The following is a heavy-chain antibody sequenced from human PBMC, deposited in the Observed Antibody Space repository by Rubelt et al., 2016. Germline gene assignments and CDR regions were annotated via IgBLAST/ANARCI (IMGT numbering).Heavy chain of an antibody. CDR1: GFTFSSYA. J-gene: IGHJ4*02. D-gene: IGHD4-17*01. CDR2: ISSSSSYI. V-gene: IGHV3-21*04. CDR3: ARAVTRENLDY. Sequence: EVQLVESGGGLVQPGGSLRLSCSASGFTFSSYAMHWVRQAPGKGLEWVSSISSSSSYIYYADSVKGRFTISRDNAKNSLYLQMNSLRAEDTAMYYCARAVTRENLDYWGQGTLVTVSS.